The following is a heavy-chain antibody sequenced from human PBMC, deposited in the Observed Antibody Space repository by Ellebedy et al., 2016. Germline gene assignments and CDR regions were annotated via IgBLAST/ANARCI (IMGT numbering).Heavy chain of an antibody. CDR2: IHPGDSTV. CDR1: GYRFTNYW. D-gene: IGHD6-19*01. V-gene: IGHV5-51*01. J-gene: IGHJ6*02. Sequence: GESLKISCKASGYRFTNYWIAWVRQMPGKGLEWMGLIHPGDSTVTYRPSIQGQVTMSADKSISTAYLHWGSLKASDTAMYYCARLRGEAVAGTAPQYYYGMDVWGQGTTVTVSS. CDR3: ARLRGEAVAGTAPQYYYGMDV.